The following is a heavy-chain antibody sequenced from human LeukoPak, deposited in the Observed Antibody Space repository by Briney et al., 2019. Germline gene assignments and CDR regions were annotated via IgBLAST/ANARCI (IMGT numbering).Heavy chain of an antibody. CDR1: GGSVSSGGYS. CDR2: IYDSGST. D-gene: IGHD1-1*01. J-gene: IGHJ4*02. V-gene: IGHV4-30-2*01. Sequence: PSETLSLTCAVSGGSVSSGGYSWGWIRQPPGKDLEWIGYIYDSGSTYYNSSLKSRVTISVDRSKNQFSLKLSSVTATDTAVYYCARRNGPFDYWGQGTLVTVSS. CDR3: ARRNGPFDY.